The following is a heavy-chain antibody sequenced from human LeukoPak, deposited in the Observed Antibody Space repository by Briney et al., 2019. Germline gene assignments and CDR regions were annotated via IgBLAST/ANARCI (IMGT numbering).Heavy chain of an antibody. CDR3: ARDLAGYSSSWYWFDP. V-gene: IGHV1-2*06. CDR2: INPNSGGT. CDR1: GYTFTGYY. Sequence: ASVKVSCKASGYTFTGYYMHWVRQAPGQGLEWMGRINPNSGGTNYAQKVQGRVTMTRDTSISTAYMELSRLRSDDTAVYYCARDLAGYSSSWYWFDPWGQGTLVTVSS. J-gene: IGHJ5*02. D-gene: IGHD6-13*01.